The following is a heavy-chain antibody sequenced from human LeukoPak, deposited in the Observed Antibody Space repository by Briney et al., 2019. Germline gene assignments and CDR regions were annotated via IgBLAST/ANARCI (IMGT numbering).Heavy chain of an antibody. Sequence: ASVKVSCKASGYTFTSYGISWVRQAPGQGLEWMGWISAYNGNTNYAQKLQGRVTMTTDTSTSTAYMELRSLRSDDTAVYYCARAHIVVVTAVVNWFDPWGQGTLVTLSS. D-gene: IGHD2-21*02. CDR3: ARAHIVVVTAVVNWFDP. J-gene: IGHJ5*02. CDR2: ISAYNGNT. CDR1: GYTFTSYG. V-gene: IGHV1-18*01.